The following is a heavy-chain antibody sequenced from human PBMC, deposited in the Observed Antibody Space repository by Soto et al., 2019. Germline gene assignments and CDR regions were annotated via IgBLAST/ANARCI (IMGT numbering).Heavy chain of an antibody. D-gene: IGHD2-15*01. V-gene: IGHV3-21*01. CDR3: AKARIAPYSSGGRCPPPDY. CDR2: ITRDSAYI. Sequence: GGSLRLSCAASGFTFSFYTMDWVRQAPGKGLEWVSSITRDSAYIYYADSVKGRFTISRDNAKNSLYLQMNSLRAEDTAVYYCAKARIAPYSSGGRCPPPDYWGQGTLVTVSS. CDR1: GFTFSFYT. J-gene: IGHJ4*02.